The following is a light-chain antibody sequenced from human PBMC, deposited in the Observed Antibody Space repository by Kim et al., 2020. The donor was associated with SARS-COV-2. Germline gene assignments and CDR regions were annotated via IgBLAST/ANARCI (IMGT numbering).Light chain of an antibody. CDR2: RND. Sequence: HSATHTGSGNSDNAGNEGADWLQQHQGRPPKDLSYRNDNRPSGSSERCSSSRSGNTASLTITGLQSEDEADYYCLAWDSSLSAWVFGGGTQLTVL. CDR3: LAWDSSLSAWV. CDR1: SDNAGNEG. V-gene: IGLV10-54*01. J-gene: IGLJ3*02.